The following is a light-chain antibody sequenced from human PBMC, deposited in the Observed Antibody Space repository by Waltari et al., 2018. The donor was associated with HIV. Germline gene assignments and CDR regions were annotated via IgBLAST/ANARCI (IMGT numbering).Light chain of an antibody. Sequence: SYALTPQPSVSASPGQAARIAQSGVELPRYHDYWYQQKPGQAPVLVIYKDSERPSGIPERFSGSSSGTTVTLTISGVQAEDEADYYCQSADSSGTYYVFGSGTKVTVL. CDR2: KDS. CDR3: QSADSSGTYYV. CDR1: ELPRYH. J-gene: IGLJ1*01. V-gene: IGLV3-25*03.